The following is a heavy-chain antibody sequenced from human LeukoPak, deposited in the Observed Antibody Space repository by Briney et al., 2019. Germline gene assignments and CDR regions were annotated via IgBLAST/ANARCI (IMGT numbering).Heavy chain of an antibody. CDR3: ARLARSQPNVLRFLEWLIPSFDY. V-gene: IGHV3-21*01. CDR1: GFTFSSYS. D-gene: IGHD3-3*01. CDR2: ISSSSSYI. J-gene: IGHJ4*02. Sequence: PGRSLRLSCAASGFTFSSYSMNWVRQAPGKGLEWVSSISSSSSYIYYADSVKGRFTISRDNAKNSLYLQMNSLRAEDTAVYYCARLARSQPNVLRFLEWLIPSFDYWGQGTLVTVSS.